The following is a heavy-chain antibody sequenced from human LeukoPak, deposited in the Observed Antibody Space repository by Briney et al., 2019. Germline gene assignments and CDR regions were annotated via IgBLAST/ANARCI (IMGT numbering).Heavy chain of an antibody. J-gene: IGHJ6*03. CDR1: GYTFTSYD. V-gene: IGHV1-8*03. Sequence: GASVKVSCKASGYTFTSYDINWVRQATGQGLEWMGWMNPNSGNTGYAQKFQGRVTITRNTSISTAYMELSSLRSEDTAVYYCARSSRVVIIPEDYYYYYMDVWGKATTVTVSS. CDR2: MNPNSGNT. CDR3: ARSSRVVIIPEDYYYYYMDV. D-gene: IGHD3-3*01.